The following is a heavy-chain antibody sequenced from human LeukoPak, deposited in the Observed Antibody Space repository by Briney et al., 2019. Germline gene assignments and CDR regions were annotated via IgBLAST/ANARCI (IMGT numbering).Heavy chain of an antibody. V-gene: IGHV1-18*01. Sequence: ASVKVSCKASGYSFSSHGITWVRQAPGQGLEWMGWISAYNGNTKYAQNLQGRVTMTTDISTSTAYTELRSLRSDDTAVYYCAPRREYCTNGVCYSFWFDPWGQGTLVTVSS. CDR2: ISAYNGNT. CDR3: APRREYCTNGVCYSFWFDP. D-gene: IGHD2-8*01. CDR1: GYSFSSHG. J-gene: IGHJ5*02.